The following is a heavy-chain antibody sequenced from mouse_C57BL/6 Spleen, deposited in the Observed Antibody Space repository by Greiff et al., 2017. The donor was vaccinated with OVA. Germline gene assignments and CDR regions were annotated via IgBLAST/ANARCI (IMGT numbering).Heavy chain of an antibody. D-gene: IGHD2-4*01. CDR3: ATYDYDGYYFDY. CDR2: IYPGDGDT. Sequence: QVQLKQSGAELVKPGASVKISCKASGYAFSSYWMNWVKQRPGKGLEWIGQIYPGDGDTNYNGKFKGKATLTADKSSSTAYMQLSSLTSEDSAVYFCATYDYDGYYFDYWGQGTTLTVSS. J-gene: IGHJ2*01. V-gene: IGHV1-80*01. CDR1: GYAFSSYW.